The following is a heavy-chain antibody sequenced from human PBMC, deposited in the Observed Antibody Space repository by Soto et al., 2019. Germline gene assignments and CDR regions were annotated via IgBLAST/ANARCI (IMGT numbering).Heavy chain of an antibody. CDR3: ARTTAVPNTLRSRYFFDY. CDR1: GGSVSNKTYY. V-gene: IGHV4-61*01. J-gene: IGHJ4*02. Sequence: QVQLQESGPGLLKPSETLSLTCSVSGGSVSNKTYYWSWIRQPPGKRLEWIGYVYYSGTTNYNPSIMSRVTISVDLSKIQFSLRLSSVTTADTALYYCARTTAVPNTLRSRYFFDYGGQGTLVTVSS. D-gene: IGHD4-17*01. CDR2: VYYSGTT.